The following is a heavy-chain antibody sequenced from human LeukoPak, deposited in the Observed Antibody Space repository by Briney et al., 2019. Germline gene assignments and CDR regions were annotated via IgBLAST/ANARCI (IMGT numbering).Heavy chain of an antibody. Sequence: GGSLRLSCAASGFTFSSYAMSWVRQAPGKGLEWVSRISGSGGSTYYADSVKGRFTISRDNSKNTLYLQMDSLRAEDTAVYYCAKRVTNYWYFDFWGRGTLVTVSS. J-gene: IGHJ2*01. D-gene: IGHD4-17*01. V-gene: IGHV3-23*01. CDR1: GFTFSSYA. CDR3: AKRVTNYWYFDF. CDR2: ISGSGGST.